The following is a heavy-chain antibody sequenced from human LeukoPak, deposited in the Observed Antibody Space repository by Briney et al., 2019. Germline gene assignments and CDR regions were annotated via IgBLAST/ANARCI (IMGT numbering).Heavy chain of an antibody. CDR1: GGSFSGYY. Sequence: PSETLSLTCAVYGGSFSGYYWSWIRQPPGKGLEWIGEINHSGSTNYNPSLKSRVTISVDTSKNQFSLKLSSVTAADTAVYYCAATGKGAAAFDYWGQGTLVTVSS. CDR3: AATGKGAAAFDY. D-gene: IGHD1-26*01. CDR2: INHSGST. V-gene: IGHV4-34*01. J-gene: IGHJ4*02.